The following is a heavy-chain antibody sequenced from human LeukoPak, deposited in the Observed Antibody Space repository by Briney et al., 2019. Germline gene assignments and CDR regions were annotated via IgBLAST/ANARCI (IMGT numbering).Heavy chain of an antibody. CDR2: MSYDGSNK. J-gene: IGHJ1*01. V-gene: IGHV3-30*03. CDR3: ARERGDFFDNPLTWAFQH. D-gene: IGHD3-10*01. Sequence: GGSLRLSCAASGFSFRSYGMHWVRQAPGKGLEWVAVMSYDGSNKYYADSVKGRYTISGDNSKNTLYLQMNSLRAEDTAVYYCARERGDFFDNPLTWAFQHWGQGTLVTVSS. CDR1: GFSFRSYG.